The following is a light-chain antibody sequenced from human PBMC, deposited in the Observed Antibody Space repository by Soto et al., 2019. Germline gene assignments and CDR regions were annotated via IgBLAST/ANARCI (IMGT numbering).Light chain of an antibody. V-gene: IGKV3-15*01. CDR3: LQYHNLWA. J-gene: IGKJ1*01. CDR2: RAS. Sequence: ILMTQSPATVSVSPGESATLSCRASQNIYYNVAWYQHRPGQAPRLLIYRASTRAPGVSAMFSGSGSGTEFTLPMSCLQPEDFTVYSCLQYHNLWAFVQGTKVEI. CDR1: QNIYYN.